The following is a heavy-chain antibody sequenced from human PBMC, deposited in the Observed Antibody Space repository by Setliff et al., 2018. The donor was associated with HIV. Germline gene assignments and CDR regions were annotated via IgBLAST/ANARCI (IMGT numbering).Heavy chain of an antibody. CDR2: AIPMLGIA. Sequence: ASVKVSCKASGGTFSSYVINWVRQAPGQGLEWMGGAIPMLGIANHVHKFQGRVTITADKSTSTAYMELSSLRSEDTAVYYCARDFGGYCSSMSCPGLFDPWGQGTLVTVSS. CDR1: GGTFSSYV. J-gene: IGHJ5*02. V-gene: IGHV1-69*10. D-gene: IGHD2-2*01. CDR3: ARDFGGYCSSMSCPGLFDP.